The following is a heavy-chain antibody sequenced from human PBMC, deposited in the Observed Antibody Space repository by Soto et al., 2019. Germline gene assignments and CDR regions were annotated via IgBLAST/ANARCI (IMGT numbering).Heavy chain of an antibody. Sequence: PGGSLRLSCAASGFTFSSYGMHWVRQAPGKGLEWVAVISYDGSNKYYADSVKGRFTISRDNSKNTLYLQMNSLRAEDTAVYYCAKSVGGAFDIWGQWTMVTVSS. CDR3: AKSVGGAFDI. D-gene: IGHD1-26*01. J-gene: IGHJ3*02. CDR2: ISYDGSNK. V-gene: IGHV3-30*18. CDR1: GFTFSSYG.